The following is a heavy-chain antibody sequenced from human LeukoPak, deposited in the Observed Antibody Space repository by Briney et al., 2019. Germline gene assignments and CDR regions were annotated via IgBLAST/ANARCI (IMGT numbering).Heavy chain of an antibody. Sequence: PGGSLRLSCAASGFTFRSYAMSWVRQAPGEGLEWVSGVSGGSHTTNYVDSVEGRFTISRDNPKNTLYLQMDSLRAEDTAVYFCAKGYYYDSSYHFDYWGQGTLVTVSS. J-gene: IGHJ4*02. D-gene: IGHD3-22*01. CDR1: GFTFRSYA. CDR2: VSGGSHTT. CDR3: AKGYYYDSSYHFDY. V-gene: IGHV3-23*01.